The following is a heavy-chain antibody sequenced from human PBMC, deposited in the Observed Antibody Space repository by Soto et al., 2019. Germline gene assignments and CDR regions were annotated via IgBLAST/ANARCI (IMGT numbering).Heavy chain of an antibody. V-gene: IGHV4-59*01. Sequence: SETLSLTCTVYGASITDFYWSWIRQTPGKGLEWVGFMYYSETTKYNPSLKGRVNMSLDTSKNQVSLHLKSVTAADTAVYYCARANSSTWYKLEYKWFDPWGQGTQVTVSS. CDR2: MYYSETT. J-gene: IGHJ5*02. D-gene: IGHD6-13*01. CDR1: GASITDFY. CDR3: ARANSSTWYKLEYKWFDP.